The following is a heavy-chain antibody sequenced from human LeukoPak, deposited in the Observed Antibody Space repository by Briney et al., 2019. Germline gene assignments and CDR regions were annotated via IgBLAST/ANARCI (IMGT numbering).Heavy chain of an antibody. CDR1: GFTFSSYW. V-gene: IGHV3-7*01. CDR3: ARDLPPLAAACPFDY. J-gene: IGHJ4*02. Sequence: AGGSLRLSCAASGFTFSSYWMSWVRQAPGKGLEWVANIKQDGSEKYYVDSVKGRFTISRDNAKNSLYLQMNSLRADDTAVYYCARDLPPLAAACPFDYWGQGTLVTVSS. CDR2: IKQDGSEK. D-gene: IGHD6-13*01.